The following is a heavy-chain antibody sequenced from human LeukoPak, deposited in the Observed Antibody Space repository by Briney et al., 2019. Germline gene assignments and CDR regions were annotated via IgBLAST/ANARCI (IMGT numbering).Heavy chain of an antibody. V-gene: IGHV1-46*01. CDR3: ARGPSLYDSSGYYPWHSDY. CDR2: INPSGGST. CDR1: GYTFTSYY. Sequence: ASVKVSCKASGYTFTSYYMHWVRQAPGQGLEWMGIINPSGGSTSYAQKFQGRVTMTRDTSTSTVYMELSSLRSEDTAVYYCARGPSLYDSSGYYPWHSDYWGQGTLVTVSS. D-gene: IGHD3-22*01. J-gene: IGHJ4*02.